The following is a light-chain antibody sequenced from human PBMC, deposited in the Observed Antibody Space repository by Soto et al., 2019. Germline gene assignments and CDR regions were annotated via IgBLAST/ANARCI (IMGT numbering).Light chain of an antibody. Sequence: ETVLTQSPATLSLSPGERATLSCRASQSVSNYLAWYQQKRGQAPRLLIYDASNRATGIPDRFSGSGSGTDFTLTISRLEPEDFAVYYCQHYDNSLLTFGGGTKV. CDR2: DAS. J-gene: IGKJ4*01. CDR1: QSVSNY. CDR3: QHYDNSLLT. V-gene: IGKV3-11*01.